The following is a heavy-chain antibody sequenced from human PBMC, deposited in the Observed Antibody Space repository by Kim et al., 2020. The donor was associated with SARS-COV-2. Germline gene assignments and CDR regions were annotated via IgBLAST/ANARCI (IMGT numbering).Heavy chain of an antibody. J-gene: IGHJ6*02. CDR2: IYYSGST. Sequence: SETLSLTYTVSGGSISSYYWSWIRQPPGKGLEWIGYIYYSGSTNYNPSLKSRVTISVDTSKNQFSLKLSSVTAADTAVYYCARDRDSSGWYSSRRYYGMDAGAKG. CDR1: GGSISSYY. CDR3: ARDRDSSGWYSSRRYYGMDA. D-gene: IGHD6-19*01. V-gene: IGHV4-59*01.